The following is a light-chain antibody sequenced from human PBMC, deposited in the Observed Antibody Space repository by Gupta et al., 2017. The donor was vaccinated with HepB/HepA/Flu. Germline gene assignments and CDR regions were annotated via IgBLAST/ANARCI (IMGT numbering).Light chain of an antibody. CDR1: SSDVGGYNS. CDR3: CSYAVDSSYV. CDR2: DVN. Sequence: SALTQPPYVSGSPGQSVTIACTGTSSDVGGYNSVSWSQQHPGKAPKLMIYDVNKRPSGVPDRFSGSKSGNTASLTISGLQAEDEADYHCCSYAVDSSYVFGSWTKVTVL. J-gene: IGLJ1*01. V-gene: IGLV2-11*01.